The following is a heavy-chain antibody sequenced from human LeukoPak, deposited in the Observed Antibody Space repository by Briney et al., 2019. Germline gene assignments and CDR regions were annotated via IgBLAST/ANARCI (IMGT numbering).Heavy chain of an antibody. D-gene: IGHD2-15*01. CDR1: GFTFSSYS. V-gene: IGHV3-21*01. CDR3: ARATSTLGYCSGGSCSSTYYYMDV. CDR2: ISSSSSYI. J-gene: IGHJ6*03. Sequence: GGSLRLSCAASGFTFSSYSMNWVRQAPGKGLEWVSSISSSSSYIYYADSVKGRFTISRDNAKNSLYLQMNSLRAEDTAVYYCARATSTLGYCSGGSCSSTYYYMDVWGKGTTVTVSS.